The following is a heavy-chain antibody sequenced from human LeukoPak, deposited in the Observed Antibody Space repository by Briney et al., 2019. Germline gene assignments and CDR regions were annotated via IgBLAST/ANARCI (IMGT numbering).Heavy chain of an antibody. J-gene: IGHJ4*02. CDR2: ISYDGSNK. CDR1: GFTFSSYA. CDR3: ARVGYCGGDCCEPYYFDY. V-gene: IGHV3-30-3*01. D-gene: IGHD2-21*02. Sequence: GGSLRLSCAASGFTFSSYAMHWVRQAPGKGLEWVAVISYDGSNKYYADSVKGRFTISRDNSKNTLYLQMNSLRAEDTAVYYCARVGYCGGDCCEPYYFDYWGQGTLVTVSS.